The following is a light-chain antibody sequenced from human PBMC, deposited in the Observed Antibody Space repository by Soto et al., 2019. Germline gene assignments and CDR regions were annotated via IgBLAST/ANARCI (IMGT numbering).Light chain of an antibody. V-gene: IGLV1-44*01. CDR3: AAWDVSLNGVV. CDR2: SNN. J-gene: IGLJ2*01. Sequence: QSVLTQPPSASGTPRQRVTISCCGSSSDIGSNTVHWYQQVPGTTPKLLIYSNNQRPSGVPDRFSGSKSGTSASLAIIGLQSEDEADYYCAAWDVSLNGVVFGGGTKLTVL. CDR1: SSDIGSNT.